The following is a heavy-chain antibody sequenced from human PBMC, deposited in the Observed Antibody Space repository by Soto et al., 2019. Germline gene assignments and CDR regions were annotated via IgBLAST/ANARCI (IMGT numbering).Heavy chain of an antibody. CDR2: IYWDDDK. Sequence: SGPTLVNPTHTLTLTCTFSGFSLSTSGVGVGWIRQPPGKALEWLALIYWDDDKRYSPSLKSRLTITKDTSKNQVVLTMTNMDPVDTATYYCAHGLDRHYCSSTSCYRPGFDYWGQGTLVTVSS. J-gene: IGHJ4*02. V-gene: IGHV2-5*02. D-gene: IGHD2-2*02. CDR3: AHGLDRHYCSSTSCYRPGFDY. CDR1: GFSLSTSGVG.